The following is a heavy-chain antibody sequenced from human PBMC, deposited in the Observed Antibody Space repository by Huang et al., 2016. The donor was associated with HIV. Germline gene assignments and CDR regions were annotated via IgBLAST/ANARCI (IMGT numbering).Heavy chain of an antibody. V-gene: IGHV1-46*01. Sequence: QVQLVQSGAEVKKPGASVKISCKASGYTFTTYHMHWVRQAPGKGLEWIGMSNHRGASTRYAQTCQGRVTMTSDTSTSTVYMELSSLTPEDTAVYYCARALLLFGLGSPLDFWGQGSLVTVSS. CDR1: GYTFTTYH. CDR3: ARALLLFGLGSPLDF. CDR2: SNHRGAST. D-gene: IGHD3-10*01. J-gene: IGHJ4*02.